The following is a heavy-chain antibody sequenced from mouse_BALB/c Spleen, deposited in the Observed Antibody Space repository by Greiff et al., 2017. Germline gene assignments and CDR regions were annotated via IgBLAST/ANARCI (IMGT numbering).Heavy chain of an antibody. D-gene: IGHD1-1*01. CDR2: ILPGSGST. J-gene: IGHJ4*01. CDR1: GYTFSSYW. CDR3: ARERYYGSSYDAMDY. Sequence: QVQLKESGAELMKPGASVKISCKATGYTFSSYWIEWVKQRPGHGLEWIGEILPGSGSTNYNEKFKGKATFTADTSSNTAYMQLSSLTSEDSAVYYCARERYYGSSYDAMDYWGQGTSVTVSS. V-gene: IGHV1-9*01.